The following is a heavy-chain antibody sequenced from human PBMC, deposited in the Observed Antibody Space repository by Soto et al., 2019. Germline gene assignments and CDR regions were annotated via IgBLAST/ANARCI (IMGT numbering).Heavy chain of an antibody. Sequence: PGGSLRLSCAASGVTFSSYAMSWVRQAPGKGLEWVSAISGSGGSTYYADSVKGRFTISRDNSKNTLYLQMNSLRAEDTAVYYCAKDLYVWATQSGLDYWGQGTLVTVSS. CDR1: GVTFSSYA. CDR2: ISGSGGST. D-gene: IGHD3-16*01. V-gene: IGHV3-23*01. CDR3: AKDLYVWATQSGLDY. J-gene: IGHJ4*02.